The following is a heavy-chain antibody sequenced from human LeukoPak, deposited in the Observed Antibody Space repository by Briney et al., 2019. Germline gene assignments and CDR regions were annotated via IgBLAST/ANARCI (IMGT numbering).Heavy chain of an antibody. CDR3: ARDSDWNTVNYYYGMDV. CDR2: ISAYNGNT. Sequence: ASVKVSCKASGYTFTSYGISWVRQAPGQGLEWMGWISAYNGNTNYAQKLQGRVTMTTDTSTSTAYMELGSLRSDDTAVYYCARDSDWNTVNYYYGMDVWGKGTTVTVSS. D-gene: IGHD1/OR15-1a*01. V-gene: IGHV1-18*04. CDR1: GYTFTSYG. J-gene: IGHJ6*04.